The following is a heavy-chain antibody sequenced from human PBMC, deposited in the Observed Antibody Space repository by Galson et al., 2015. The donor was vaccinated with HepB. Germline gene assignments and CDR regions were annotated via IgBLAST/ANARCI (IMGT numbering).Heavy chain of an antibody. J-gene: IGHJ2*01. D-gene: IGHD3-10*01. CDR2: TSSTSSDI. V-gene: IGHV3-48*01. CDR3: ARGMQALGLWYFDL. Sequence: SLRLSCAASGFTFSTYSMNWVRQAPGEGLEWISQTSSTSSDIHYADSVKGRFTISRDNAKNSLFLQMNSLRGEDTAVYHCARGMQALGLWYFDLWGRGTLVTVSS. CDR1: GFTFSTYS.